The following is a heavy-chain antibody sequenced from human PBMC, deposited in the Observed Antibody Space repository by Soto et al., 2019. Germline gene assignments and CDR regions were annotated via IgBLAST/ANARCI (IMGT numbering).Heavy chain of an antibody. CDR2: MNPNSGNT. V-gene: IGHV1-8*01. CDR1: GYTFTSYD. J-gene: IGHJ4*02. Sequence: GSVKVSCKASGYTFTSYDINWVRQATGQGLEWMGWMNPNSGNTGYAQKFQGRVTMTRNTSISTAYMELSSLRSEDTAVYYCARGDYYGSGSPFDYWGQGTLVTVSS. D-gene: IGHD3-10*01. CDR3: ARGDYYGSGSPFDY.